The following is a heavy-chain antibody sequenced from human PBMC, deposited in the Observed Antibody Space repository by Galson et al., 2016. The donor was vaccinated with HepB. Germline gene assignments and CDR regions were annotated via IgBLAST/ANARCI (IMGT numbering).Heavy chain of an antibody. D-gene: IGHD3-10*01. CDR2: IWYDGSNK. Sequence: SLRLSCAASGFTFSSCGMHWVRQAPGKGLEWVAVIWYDGSNKYYADSVKGRFTISRDNSKNTLYLQMNSLRAEDTAVYYCARVSGESGPDYWGQGTLVTVSS. CDR3: ARVSGESGPDY. CDR1: GFTFSSCG. V-gene: IGHV3-33*01. J-gene: IGHJ4*02.